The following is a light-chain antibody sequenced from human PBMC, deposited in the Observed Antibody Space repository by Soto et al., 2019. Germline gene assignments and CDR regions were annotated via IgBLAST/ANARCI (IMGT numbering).Light chain of an antibody. CDR2: EVN. CDR3: SSYAGSNTWV. CDR1: SSDVGGYNY. V-gene: IGLV2-8*01. Sequence: QSVLTQPPSASGSPGQSVTISCTGTSSDVGGYNYVSWYQQHPGKAPKLMIYEVNNRPSGVPDRFSGSKSGNTASLTVSGLQAEDEADYYCSSYAGSNTWVFGGGTKVTVL. J-gene: IGLJ3*02.